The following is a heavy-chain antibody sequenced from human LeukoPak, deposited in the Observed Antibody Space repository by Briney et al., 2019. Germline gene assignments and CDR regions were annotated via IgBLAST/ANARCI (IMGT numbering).Heavy chain of an antibody. D-gene: IGHD2-21*02. CDR1: GFTFSSYA. V-gene: IGHV3-30-3*01. J-gene: IGHJ4*02. Sequence: GGSLRLSCAASGFTFSSYAMHWVRQAPGKGLEWVAVISYDGSNKYYADSVKGRFTISRDNSKNTLYLQMNSLRAEGTAVYYCARETYCGGDCYSNYFDYWGQGTLVTVSS. CDR3: ARETYCGGDCYSNYFDY. CDR2: ISYDGSNK.